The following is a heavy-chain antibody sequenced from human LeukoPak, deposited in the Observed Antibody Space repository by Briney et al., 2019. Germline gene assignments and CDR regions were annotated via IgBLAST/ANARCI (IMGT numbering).Heavy chain of an antibody. CDR1: GVSISSSSYY. D-gene: IGHD6-19*01. J-gene: IGHJ5*02. V-gene: IGHV4-39*01. CDR2: IYYSGST. Sequence: SETLSLTCTVSGVSISSSSYYWGWIRQPPGKGLEWIGSIYYSGSTYYNPSLKSRVTISVDTSKNQFSLKLSSVTAADTAVYYCARRYSSGWYWFDPWGQGTLVTVSS. CDR3: ARRYSSGWYWFDP.